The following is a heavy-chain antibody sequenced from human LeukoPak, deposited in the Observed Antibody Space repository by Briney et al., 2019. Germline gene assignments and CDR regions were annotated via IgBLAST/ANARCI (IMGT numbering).Heavy chain of an antibody. CDR2: IKQDGSEK. J-gene: IGHJ4*02. Sequence: PGGSLRLSCAASGFTVSSYWISWVRQAPGEGLEWVANIKQDGSEKYSVDSVKGRFTISRDNAKNSLYLQMNSLRAEDTAVYYCARDSPNCGGDCYYFDYWGQGTLVTVSS. CDR3: ARDSPNCGGDCYYFDY. D-gene: IGHD2-21*02. V-gene: IGHV3-7*01. CDR1: GFTVSSYW.